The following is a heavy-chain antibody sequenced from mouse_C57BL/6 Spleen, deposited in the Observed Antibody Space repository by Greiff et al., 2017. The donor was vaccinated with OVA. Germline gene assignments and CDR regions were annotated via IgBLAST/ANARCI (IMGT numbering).Heavy chain of an antibody. D-gene: IGHD2-13*01. Sequence: QVQLQQSGPELVKPGASVKISCKASGYAFSSSWMNWVKQRPGKGLEWIGRIYPGDGDTNYNGKFKGKATLTADKSSSTAYMRLSSLTSEDSAVYFCARRGDEGYFDVWGTGTTVTVSS. CDR1: GYAFSSSW. V-gene: IGHV1-82*01. J-gene: IGHJ1*03. CDR3: ARRGDEGYFDV. CDR2: IYPGDGDT.